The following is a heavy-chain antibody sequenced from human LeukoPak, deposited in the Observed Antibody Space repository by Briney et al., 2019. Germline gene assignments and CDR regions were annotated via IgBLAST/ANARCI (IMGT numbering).Heavy chain of an antibody. Sequence: SQTLSLTCTVSGGSISSGGYYWSWVRQHPGKGVEWIGYIYYRGSPYYNPSLKSRVTISVDTSNNQFSLKLSSVTAADTAVYYCARGREAATLGWFAPWGQGTLVTVSS. V-gene: IGHV4-31*03. CDR2: IYYRGSP. CDR1: GGSISSGGYY. D-gene: IGHD2-15*01. CDR3: ARGREAATLGWFAP. J-gene: IGHJ5*02.